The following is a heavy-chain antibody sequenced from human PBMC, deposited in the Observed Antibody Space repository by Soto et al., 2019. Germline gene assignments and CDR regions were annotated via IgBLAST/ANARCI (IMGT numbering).Heavy chain of an antibody. Sequence: GASVKVSCKASGGTFSSYTISWVRQAPGQGLEWMGRIIPILGIANYAQKFQGRVTITADKSTSTAYMELRSLRSDDTAVYYCAREVNYGMDVWGQGTTVTVSS. V-gene: IGHV1-69*04. J-gene: IGHJ6*02. CDR1: GGTFSSYT. CDR3: AREVNYGMDV. D-gene: IGHD4-4*01. CDR2: IIPILGIA.